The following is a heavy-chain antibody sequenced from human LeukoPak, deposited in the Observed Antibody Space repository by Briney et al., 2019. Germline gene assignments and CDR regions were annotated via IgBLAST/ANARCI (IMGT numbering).Heavy chain of an antibody. D-gene: IGHD2-2*01. CDR3: ARDRRYCSSTSCLHYFDY. CDR1: GGSISSGSYY. V-gene: IGHV4-61*02. J-gene: IGHJ4*02. Sequence: SQTLSLTCTVSGGSISSGSYYWSWIRQPAGKGLEWIGRIYTSGSTNYNPSLKSRVTISVDTSKNQFSLKLSSVTAADTAVYYCARDRRYCSSTSCLHYFDYWGQGTLVTVSS. CDR2: IYTSGST.